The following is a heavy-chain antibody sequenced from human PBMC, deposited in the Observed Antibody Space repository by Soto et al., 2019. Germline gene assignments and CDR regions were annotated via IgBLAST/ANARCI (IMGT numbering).Heavy chain of an antibody. CDR3: ARTTAVPNTLRSRYFFGY. CDR2: VYYSGTT. Sequence: SETLSLTCSVSGGSVSNKTYYWSWIRQPPGKRLEWIGYVYYSGTTNYNPSLKSRVTISVDLSKNQFSLRLSSVTTADTALYYCARTTAVPNTLRSRYFFGYWGQGTLVTVSS. D-gene: IGHD4-17*01. CDR1: GGSVSNKTYY. V-gene: IGHV4-61*01. J-gene: IGHJ4*02.